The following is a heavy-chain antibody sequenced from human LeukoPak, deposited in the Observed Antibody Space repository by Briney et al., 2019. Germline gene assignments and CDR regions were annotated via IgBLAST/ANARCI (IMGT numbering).Heavy chain of an antibody. CDR1: GFTFSSYG. D-gene: IGHD5-24*01. CDR2: IWYDGSNK. J-gene: IGHJ4*02. Sequence: GGSLRLSCAASGFTFSSYGMHWVRQAPGKGLEWVAVIWYDGSNKYYADSVKVRFTISRDNSRNTLYLQMNSLRAEDTAVYYLGKDGGGDGLSGGGGFDYWGQGTLVTVSS. CDR3: GKDGGGDGLSGGGGFDY. V-gene: IGHV3-33*06.